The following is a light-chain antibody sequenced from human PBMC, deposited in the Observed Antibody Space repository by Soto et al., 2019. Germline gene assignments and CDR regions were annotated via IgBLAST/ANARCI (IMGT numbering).Light chain of an antibody. V-gene: IGLV2-23*01. CDR3: CSYAGRTTVV. J-gene: IGLJ2*01. CDR2: EGS. Sequence: QSALTQPASVSGSPGQSITISCTGTSSDVGSHNLVSWYQQHPGKAPKLMIYEGSKRPSGVSNRFSGSKSGNTASLTISGLQAEDEVDYYCCSYAGRTTVVFGGWTKLTVL. CDR1: SSDVGSHNL.